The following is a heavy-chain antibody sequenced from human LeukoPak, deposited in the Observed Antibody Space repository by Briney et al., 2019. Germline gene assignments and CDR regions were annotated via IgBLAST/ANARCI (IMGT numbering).Heavy chain of an antibody. CDR1: GFTFSSHW. D-gene: IGHD1-26*01. J-gene: IGHJ4*02. V-gene: IGHV3-74*01. CDR2: IKYDASST. CDR3: ARGATYAYYQDY. Sequence: GGSLRLSCADSGFTFSSHWMHWVRQAPGKGLVWVSRIKYDASSTSYADSVKGRFTISRDNAKNTLYLQMNSLRAEDAAVYYCARGATYAYYQDYWGQGTLVTVSS.